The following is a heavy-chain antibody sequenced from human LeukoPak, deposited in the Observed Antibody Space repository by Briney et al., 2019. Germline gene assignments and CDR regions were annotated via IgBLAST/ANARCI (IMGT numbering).Heavy chain of an antibody. D-gene: IGHD3-16*01. CDR1: GYTFTSYG. CDR3: ARGLWDDRPKYNWFDP. CDR2: INTYNGNT. Sequence: ASVKVSCKASGYTFTSYGISWVRQAPGQGLEWMGWINTYNGNTNYAQKFQGRVTMTTDTSTSTAYMELRSLRSDDTAVYYCARGLWDDRPKYNWFDPWGQGTLVTVS. J-gene: IGHJ5*02. V-gene: IGHV1-18*01.